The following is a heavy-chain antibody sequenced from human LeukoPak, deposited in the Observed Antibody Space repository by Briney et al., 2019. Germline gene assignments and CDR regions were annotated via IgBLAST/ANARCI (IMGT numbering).Heavy chain of an antibody. Sequence: KPSETLSLTCTVSRGSIGSFYWSWIRQPPGKGLEWIGYISYSGNTKYNPSLKSRVTISVDTSKNQFSLKLSSVTAADTAVYYCARDYGGKFDYWGQGTLVTVSS. J-gene: IGHJ4*02. D-gene: IGHD4-23*01. V-gene: IGHV4-59*01. CDR2: ISYSGNT. CDR1: RGSIGSFY. CDR3: ARDYGGKFDY.